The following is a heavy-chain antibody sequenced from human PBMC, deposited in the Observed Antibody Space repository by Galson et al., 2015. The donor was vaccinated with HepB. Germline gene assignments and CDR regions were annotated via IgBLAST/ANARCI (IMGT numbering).Heavy chain of an antibody. Sequence: SLRLSCAASDFTFSNAWMNWVRQAPGKGLEWVGRIKSKTDGGTTDYAAPVKGRFTISRDDSKNTLYLQMNSLKTEDTAVYYCTTDRESDYVWGSYRIGGYWGQGTLVTVSS. CDR1: DFTFSNAW. CDR3: TTDRESDYVWGSYRIGGY. J-gene: IGHJ4*02. V-gene: IGHV3-15*07. CDR2: IKSKTDGGTT. D-gene: IGHD3-16*02.